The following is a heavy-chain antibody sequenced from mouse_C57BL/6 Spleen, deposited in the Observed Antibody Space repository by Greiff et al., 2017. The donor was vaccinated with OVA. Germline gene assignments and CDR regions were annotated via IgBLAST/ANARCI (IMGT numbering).Heavy chain of an antibody. CDR3: ARRDSNLRVYAMDY. Sequence: EVQLVESGGGLVKPGGSLKLSCAASGFTFSDYGMHWVRQAPEKGLEWVAYISSGSSTIYYADTVKGRFTISRANAKNTLFLQMTSLRSEDTAMYYCARRDSNLRVYAMDYWGQGTSVTVSS. CDR2: ISSGSSTI. J-gene: IGHJ4*01. CDR1: GFTFSDYG. V-gene: IGHV5-17*01. D-gene: IGHD2-5*01.